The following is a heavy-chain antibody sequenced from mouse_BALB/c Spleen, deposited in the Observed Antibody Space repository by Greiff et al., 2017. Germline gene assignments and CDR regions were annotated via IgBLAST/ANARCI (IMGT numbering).Heavy chain of an antibody. J-gene: IGHJ3*01. Sequence: VKLMESGPGLVAPSQSLSITCTVSGFSLTSYGVHWVRQPPGKGLEWLGVIWAGGSTNYNSALMSRLSISKDNSKSQVFLKMNSLQTDDTAMYYCARDGYRYFAYWGQGTLVTVSA. V-gene: IGHV2-9*02. CDR3: ARDGYRYFAY. CDR1: GFSLTSYG. D-gene: IGHD2-14*01. CDR2: IWAGGST.